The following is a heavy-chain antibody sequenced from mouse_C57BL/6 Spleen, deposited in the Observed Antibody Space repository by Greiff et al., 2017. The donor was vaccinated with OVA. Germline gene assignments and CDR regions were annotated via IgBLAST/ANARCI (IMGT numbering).Heavy chain of an antibody. CDR3: ARTVGDYAMDY. V-gene: IGHV1-19*01. J-gene: IGHJ4*01. D-gene: IGHD1-1*01. Sequence: VQLQQSGPVLVKPGASVKMSCKASGYTFTDYYMNWVKQSHGKSLEWIGVINPYNGGTSYNQKFKGKATLTVDKSSSTAYMELNSLTSEDSAVYYCARTVGDYAMDYWGQGTSVTVSS. CDR1: GYTFTDYY. CDR2: INPYNGGT.